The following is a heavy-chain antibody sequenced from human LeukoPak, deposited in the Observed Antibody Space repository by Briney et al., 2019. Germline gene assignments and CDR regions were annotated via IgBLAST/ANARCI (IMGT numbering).Heavy chain of an antibody. J-gene: IGHJ4*02. CDR1: GHTFSRSY. V-gene: IGHV1-69*06. CDR3: ASGRTDIVVVPATLRNYYFDY. Sequence: GASVKVSCKASGHTFSRSYMHWVRQAPGQGLEWMGGIMPISGTANYAQKFQGRVTITADKPTNTAYMELSSLRSEDTAAYYCASGRTDIVVVPATLRNYYFDYWGQGTLVTVSS. D-gene: IGHD2-2*01. CDR2: IMPISGTA.